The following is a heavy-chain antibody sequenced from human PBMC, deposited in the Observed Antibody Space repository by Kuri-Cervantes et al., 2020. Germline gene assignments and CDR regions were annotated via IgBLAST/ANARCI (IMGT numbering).Heavy chain of an antibody. CDR3: ARVRPYGDHFDY. Sequence: GSLRLSCTVSGGSISSYYWSWIRQPPGKGLEWIGYIYYSGSTNYNPSLKSRVTISVDTSKNQFSLKLSSVTAADTAVYYCARVRPYGDHFDYWGQGTPVTVSS. CDR2: IYYSGST. CDR1: GGSISSYY. D-gene: IGHD3-10*01. V-gene: IGHV4-59*08. J-gene: IGHJ4*02.